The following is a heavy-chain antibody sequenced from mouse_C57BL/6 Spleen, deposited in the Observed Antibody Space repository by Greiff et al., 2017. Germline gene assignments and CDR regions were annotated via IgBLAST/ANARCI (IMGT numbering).Heavy chain of an antibody. CDR2: ISYDGSN. Sequence: VQLQESGPGLVKPSQSLSLTCSVTGYSITSGYYWNWIRQFPGNKLEWMGYISYDGSNNYDPSLKNRISITRDKSKNQFFLKLNSVTTEDTATYYCARKGYGNSLDYWGQGTTLTVSS. CDR3: ARKGYGNSLDY. CDR1: GYSITSGYY. V-gene: IGHV3-6*01. J-gene: IGHJ2*01. D-gene: IGHD2-1*01.